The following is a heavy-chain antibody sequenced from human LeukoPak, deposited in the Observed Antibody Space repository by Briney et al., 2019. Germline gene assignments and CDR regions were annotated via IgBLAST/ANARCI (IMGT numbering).Heavy chain of an antibody. D-gene: IGHD1-26*01. Sequence: GGSLRLSCAASGFTVSSNYMSRVRQAPGKGLEWVSVIYSGGTTYYADSVEGRFTISRDNSKNTLYLQMNSLGDEDTAVYYCARELHLGQGTLVTVSS. CDR3: ARELH. J-gene: IGHJ4*02. CDR1: GFTVSSNY. V-gene: IGHV3-66*02. CDR2: IYSGGTT.